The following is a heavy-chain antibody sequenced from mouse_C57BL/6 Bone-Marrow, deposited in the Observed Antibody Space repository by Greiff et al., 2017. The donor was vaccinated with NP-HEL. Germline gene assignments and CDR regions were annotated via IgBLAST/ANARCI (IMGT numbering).Heavy chain of an antibody. CDR3: ATLYDSGLDY. CDR1: GFSLTDYA. V-gene: IGHV2-9-1*01. J-gene: IGHJ2*01. CDR2: IWTGGGT. Sequence: VQLKESGPGLVAPSQSLSITCTVSGFSLTDYAISWVRQPPEKGLEWLGEIWTGGGTNYNSALKSGLSISKDNSKTKVFLKMNRQQADDAASYYCATLYDSGLDYWGQGTTLTVSS. D-gene: IGHD1-3*01.